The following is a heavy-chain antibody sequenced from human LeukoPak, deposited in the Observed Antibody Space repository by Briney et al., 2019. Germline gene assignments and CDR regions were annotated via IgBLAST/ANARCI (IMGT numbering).Heavy chain of an antibody. CDR1: GASISSSSSS. D-gene: IGHD4-17*01. CDR2: IYYSGLT. Sequence: PSETLSLTCTVSGASISSSSSSWGWVRQPPGKGPEGIGSIYYSGLTYDHPSLKSRFSISVDPSKNHFSLKVSSVTAADTAVYYCASGTFDDYGDYDRGDYFDHWGQGTLVTVSS. CDR3: ASGTFDDYGDYDRGDYFDH. V-gene: IGHV4-39*02. J-gene: IGHJ4*02.